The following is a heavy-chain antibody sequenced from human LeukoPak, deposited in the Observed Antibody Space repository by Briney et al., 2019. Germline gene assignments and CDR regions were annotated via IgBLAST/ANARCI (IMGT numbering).Heavy chain of an antibody. D-gene: IGHD3-9*01. CDR3: ASGRSGILTDYYYDAFDV. J-gene: IGHJ3*01. CDR2: INPNSGGT. V-gene: IGHV1-2*02. Sequence: ASVKVSCKASGYTFTSYYMHWVRQAPGQGLEWMGWINPNSGGTKYAQKFQGRVTMTRDTSISTASMELSGLTSDDTAVYYCASGRSGILTDYYYDAFDVWGQGTMVTVSS. CDR1: GYTFTSYY.